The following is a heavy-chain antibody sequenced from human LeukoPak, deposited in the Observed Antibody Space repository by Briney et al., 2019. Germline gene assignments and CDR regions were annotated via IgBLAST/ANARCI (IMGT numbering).Heavy chain of an antibody. CDR2: INPNSGGT. V-gene: IGHV1-2*02. J-gene: IGHJ4*02. CDR1: GYIFTGYY. CDR3: ASPAYSSGSTGFDY. Sequence: GASVWVSCKASGYIFTGYYMHWVRQAPGQGLEWMGWINPNSGGTNYAQKFKGRVTMTRDTSISTAYMELSRLRSDDTAVYYCASPAYSSGSTGFDYWGQGTLVTLSA. D-gene: IGHD6-19*01.